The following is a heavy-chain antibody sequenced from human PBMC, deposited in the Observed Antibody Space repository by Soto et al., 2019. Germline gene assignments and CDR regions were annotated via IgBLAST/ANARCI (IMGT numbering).Heavy chain of an antibody. V-gene: IGHV4-39*01. J-gene: IGHJ5*02. D-gene: IGHD6-13*01. CDR1: GGSISSSSYY. CDR2: IYYSGST. CDR3: ARHPERIAQIGWFDP. Sequence: SETLCLTCTVSGGSISSSSYYWGWIRQPPGKGLEWIGSIYYSGSTYYNPSLKSRVTISVDTSKSQFSLKLSSVTAADTAVYYCARHPERIAQIGWFDPWGQGTLVTVSS.